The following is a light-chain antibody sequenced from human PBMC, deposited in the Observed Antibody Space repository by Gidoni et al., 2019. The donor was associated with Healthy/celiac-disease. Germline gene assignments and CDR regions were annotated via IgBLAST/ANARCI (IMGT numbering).Light chain of an antibody. CDR2: EVS. CDR3: SSYTSSSTLYV. J-gene: IGLJ1*01. CDR1: ISDVGGYNY. Sequence: QSALTQPASVSGSPGQSITISCTGTISDVGGYNYVSWYQQTPGKAPKLMIYEVSNRPSGVSNRFSGSKSGNTASLTISGLQAEDEADYYCSSYTSSSTLYVFGTGTKVTVL. V-gene: IGLV2-14*01.